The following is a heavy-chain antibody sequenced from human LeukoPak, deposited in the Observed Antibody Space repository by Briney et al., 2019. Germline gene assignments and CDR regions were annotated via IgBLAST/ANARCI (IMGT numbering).Heavy chain of an antibody. Sequence: GGSLRLSCTASGFTFGDYAMSWVRQAPGRGLEWVGFIRSKAYGGTTEYAASVKGRFTISRDDSKSIAYLQMNSLKTEDTAVYYCSRFGRGEDYYYYGMDVWGQGTTVTVSS. CDR1: GFTFGDYA. CDR2: IRSKAYGGTT. CDR3: SRFGRGEDYYYYGMDV. V-gene: IGHV3-49*04. D-gene: IGHD3-16*01. J-gene: IGHJ6*02.